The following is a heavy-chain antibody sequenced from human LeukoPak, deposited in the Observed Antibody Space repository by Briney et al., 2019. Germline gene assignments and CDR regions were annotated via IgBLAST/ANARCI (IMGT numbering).Heavy chain of an antibody. D-gene: IGHD3-9*01. CDR1: GYSISSGYY. Sequence: SETLSLTCTVSGYSISSGYYWSWIRQPPGKGLEWIGEINHSGSTNYNPSLKSRVTISVDTSKNQFSLKLSSVTAADTAVYYCARGLGRYFDWFRYNWFDPWGQGTLVTVSS. J-gene: IGHJ5*02. CDR3: ARGLGRYFDWFRYNWFDP. V-gene: IGHV4-38-2*02. CDR2: INHSGST.